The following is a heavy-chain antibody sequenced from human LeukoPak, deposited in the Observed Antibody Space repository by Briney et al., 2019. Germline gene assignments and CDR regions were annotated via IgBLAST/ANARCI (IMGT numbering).Heavy chain of an antibody. CDR2: INSDGSST. Sequence: GGSLRLSCAASGFTFRSYWMHWVRQAPGKGLVWVSRINSDGSSTSYADSVKGRFTISRDNAKNTLYLQMNSLRAEDTAVYYCARAAENYGGRFDSWGQGTLVTVSS. V-gene: IGHV3-74*01. CDR3: ARAAENYGGRFDS. D-gene: IGHD3-16*01. J-gene: IGHJ4*02. CDR1: GFTFRSYW.